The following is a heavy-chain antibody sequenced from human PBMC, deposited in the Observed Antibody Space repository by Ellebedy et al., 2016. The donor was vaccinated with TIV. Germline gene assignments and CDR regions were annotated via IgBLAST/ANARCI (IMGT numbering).Heavy chain of an antibody. V-gene: IGHV1-69*13. CDR2: IIPIFGTA. CDR1: GGTFSSYA. CDR3: VRDGGGGIVSAVTGLGY. J-gene: IGHJ4*02. Sequence: SVKVSXXASGGTFSSYAISWVRQAPGQGLEWMGGIIPIFGTANYAQKFQGRVTITADESTSTAYMELSSLRSEDTAIYYCVRDGGGGIVSAVTGLGYWGQGTLVTVSS. D-gene: IGHD2-2*01.